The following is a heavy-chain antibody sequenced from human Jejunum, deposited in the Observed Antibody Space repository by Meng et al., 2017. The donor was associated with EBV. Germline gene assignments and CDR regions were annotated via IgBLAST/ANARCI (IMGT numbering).Heavy chain of an antibody. CDR2: TYRRSRWYY. CDR3: ATSRIAKFDR. J-gene: IGHJ5*02. CDR1: GDSVSSDKTA. Sequence: QLQLQESGPGLVQPSPSLSLPCVISGDSVSSDKTAWNWIRQSPSRGLEWLGRTYRRSRWYYDYALSVKSRINISPDTSKNQVSLQLNSVTDEDTGIYYCATSRIAKFDRWGQGTLVTVSS. V-gene: IGHV6-1*01.